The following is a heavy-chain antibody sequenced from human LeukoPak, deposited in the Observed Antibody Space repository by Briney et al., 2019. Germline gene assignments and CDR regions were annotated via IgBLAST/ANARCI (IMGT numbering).Heavy chain of an antibody. CDR2: ISGSGGST. CDR3: TKQEYSSSSFHFDN. V-gene: IGHV3-23*01. J-gene: IGHJ4*02. Sequence: PGGSLRLSCAASGFTFSSYGMSWVRQAPGKGLEWVSAISGSGGSTYYADSVKGRFTISRDDSENTAYLQMNSLKTEDTAVYYCTKQEYSSSSFHFDNWGQGTLVTVSS. D-gene: IGHD6-6*01. CDR1: GFTFSSYG.